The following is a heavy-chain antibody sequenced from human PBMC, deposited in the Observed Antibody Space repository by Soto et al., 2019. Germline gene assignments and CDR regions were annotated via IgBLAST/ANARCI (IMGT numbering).Heavy chain of an antibody. CDR3: AAPQNGGSYLSYFDY. CDR1: GFTFTSSA. D-gene: IGHD1-26*01. CDR2: IVVGSGNT. Sequence: GASVKVSCKASGFTFTSSAVQWVRQARGQRLEWIGWIVVGSGNTNYAQKFQERVTITRDMSTSTAYMELSSLRSEDTAVYYCAAPQNGGSYLSYFDYWGQGTLVTVSS. J-gene: IGHJ4*02. V-gene: IGHV1-58*01.